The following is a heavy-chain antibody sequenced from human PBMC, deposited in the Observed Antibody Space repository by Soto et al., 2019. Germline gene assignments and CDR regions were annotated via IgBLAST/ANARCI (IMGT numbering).Heavy chain of an antibody. V-gene: IGHV1-18*04. CDR1: GYTFSTYA. Sequence: QGQLVQSGAEVKRPGASVKVSCKASGYTFSTYAVSWVRQAPGQGLEWMGWITVSNGNTNYIDNLQGRVTMTTDTSTSTDYMELWRLRSDDTAVYYCARSYSYGSYWYFDDWGQGTLVIVSS. CDR2: ITVSNGNT. D-gene: IGHD5-18*01. CDR3: ARSYSYGSYWYFDD. J-gene: IGHJ4*02.